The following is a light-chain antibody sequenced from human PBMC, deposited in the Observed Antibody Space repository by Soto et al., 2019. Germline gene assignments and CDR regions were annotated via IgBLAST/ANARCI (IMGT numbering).Light chain of an antibody. J-gene: IGKJ2*01. Sequence: EIVLTQSPGTLSLSPGERATLSCRASQSVSSSYLAWYQQKPGQAPRLLIYGASSRATGIPDRFSGSGSGTDFTLTISRLEPEDFAVYYCQQYGRSGYTFGQGTKVEIK. V-gene: IGKV3-20*01. CDR3: QQYGRSGYT. CDR1: QSVSSSY. CDR2: GAS.